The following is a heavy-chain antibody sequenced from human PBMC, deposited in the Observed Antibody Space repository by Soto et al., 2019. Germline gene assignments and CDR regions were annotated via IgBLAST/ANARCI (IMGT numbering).Heavy chain of an antibody. V-gene: IGHV3-49*05. D-gene: IGHD2-15*01. Sequence: EVQLVESGGGLVKPGRSLRLSCTASGFTFGDYAMSWLRQAPGKGLEWVGFIRSKAYGGTTEYAASVKGRFTISRDDSKSIAYLQMNSLKTEDTAVYYCTRWARDIVVVVAARFDYWGQGTLVTVSS. CDR2: IRSKAYGGTT. CDR1: GFTFGDYA. J-gene: IGHJ4*02. CDR3: TRWARDIVVVVAARFDY.